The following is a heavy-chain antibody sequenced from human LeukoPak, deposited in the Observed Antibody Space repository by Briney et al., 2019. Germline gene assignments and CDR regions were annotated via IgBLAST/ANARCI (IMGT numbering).Heavy chain of an antibody. V-gene: IGHV3-48*03. D-gene: IGHD5-18*01. J-gene: IGHJ4*02. CDR2: ISSSGSTI. CDR1: GFTFSSYE. Sequence: GGSLRLSCAASGFTFSSYEMNWVRQAPRKGLEWVSYISSSGSTIYYADSVKGRFTISRDNAKSSLYLQMNSLRAEDTAVYYCAREIQLWLPDRYFDYWGQGTLVTVSS. CDR3: AREIQLWLPDRYFDY.